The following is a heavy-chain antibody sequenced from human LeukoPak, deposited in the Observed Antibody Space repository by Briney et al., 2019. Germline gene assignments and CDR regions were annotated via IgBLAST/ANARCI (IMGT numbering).Heavy chain of an antibody. J-gene: IGHJ5*02. D-gene: IGHD3-3*01. CDR2: INHSGST. Sequence: SETLSLTCAVYGVSFSGYYWSWIRQPPGKGLEWIGEINHSGSTNYNPSLKSRVTISVDTSKTQFSLKLSSVTAADTAVYYCARGDYDFWSGYTESNWFDPWGQGTLVTVSS. CDR1: GVSFSGYY. CDR3: ARGDYDFWSGYTESNWFDP. V-gene: IGHV4-34*01.